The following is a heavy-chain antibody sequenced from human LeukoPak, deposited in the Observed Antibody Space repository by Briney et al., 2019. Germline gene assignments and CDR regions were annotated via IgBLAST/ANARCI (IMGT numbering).Heavy chain of an antibody. D-gene: IGHD3-10*01. CDR3: ARDRSGFGELLTPGYFDY. J-gene: IGHJ4*02. Sequence: ASVKVSCKASGYTFSSYYMHWVRQAPGQGLEWMGIINPSGGSTSYAQKFQGRVTMTRDTSTSTVYMELSSLRSEDTAVNYCARDRSGFGELLTPGYFDYWGQGTLVTVSS. CDR2: INPSGGST. V-gene: IGHV1-46*01. CDR1: GYTFSSYY.